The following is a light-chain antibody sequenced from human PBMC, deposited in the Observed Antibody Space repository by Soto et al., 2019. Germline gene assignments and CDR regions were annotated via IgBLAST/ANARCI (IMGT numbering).Light chain of an antibody. CDR2: GAS. V-gene: IGKV3-15*01. J-gene: IGKJ2*01. CDR1: QSVSSN. CDR3: QQYNSWPPYT. Sequence: EIVMTQSPATLSASPGERATLSCRASQSVSSNLAWYQQKPGQAPRLLIYGASTRATGIPARFSGSGSGTDFTLTISSLQSEDLAVYYCQQYNSWPPYTFGQGTKLEIK.